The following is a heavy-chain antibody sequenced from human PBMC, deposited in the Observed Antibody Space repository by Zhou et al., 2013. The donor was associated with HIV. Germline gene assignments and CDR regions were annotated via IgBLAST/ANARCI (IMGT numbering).Heavy chain of an antibody. V-gene: IGHV1-69*05. CDR2: IVPMLGTT. CDR3: AKGVTGAGNWFDP. D-gene: IGHD1-1*01. J-gene: IGHJ5*02. CDR1: GGSVTGFP. Sequence: QVQLVQSGAEVKKPGSSVKISCMASGGSVTGFPISWVRLAPGQGLEWMGGIVPMLGTTKYGQKFQGRLTFDTDEVTNTAYMELSGLKSGDTAVYFCAKGVTGAGNWFDPWGRGTQVTVSS.